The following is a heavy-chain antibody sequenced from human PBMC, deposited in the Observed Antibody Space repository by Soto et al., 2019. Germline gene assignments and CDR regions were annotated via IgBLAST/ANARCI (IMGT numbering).Heavy chain of an antibody. J-gene: IGHJ4*02. V-gene: IGHV3-23*01. CDR2: ISGSGGST. CDR3: AKGSGAPYCDYVGGDDY. Sequence: GGSLRLSCAASGFTFSSYAMSWVRQAPGKGLEWVSAISGSGGSTYYADSVKGRFTISRDNSKNTLYLQMNSLRAEDTAVYYCAKGSGAPYCDYVGGDDYWGQGTLVTVSS. CDR1: GFTFSSYA. D-gene: IGHD4-17*01.